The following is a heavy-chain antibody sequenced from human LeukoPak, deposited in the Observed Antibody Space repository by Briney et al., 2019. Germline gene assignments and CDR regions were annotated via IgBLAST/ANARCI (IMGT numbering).Heavy chain of an antibody. CDR1: GGTFSSYA. D-gene: IGHD6-19*01. Sequence: SVKVSCKASGGTFSSYAISWVRQAPGQGLEWMGGIIPIFGTANYAQKFQGSVTITADEPTSTAYMELSSLRSEDTAVYYCARGISSGWSRAVGYWGQGTLVTVSS. CDR2: IIPIFGTA. J-gene: IGHJ4*02. CDR3: ARGISSGWSRAVGY. V-gene: IGHV1-69*13.